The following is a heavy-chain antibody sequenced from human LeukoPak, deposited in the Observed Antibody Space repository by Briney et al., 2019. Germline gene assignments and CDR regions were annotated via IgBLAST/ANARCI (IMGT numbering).Heavy chain of an antibody. J-gene: IGHJ5*02. CDR3: ARASGMNWFDP. D-gene: IGHD3-3*01. Sequence: SETLSLTCTVSGGSISSYYWSWIRQPPGKGLEWIGYICYSGSTNYNPSLKSRVTISVDTSKNQFSLKLSSMTAADTAVYYCARASGMNWFDPWGQGTLVTVSS. CDR1: GGSISSYY. V-gene: IGHV4-59*01. CDR2: ICYSGST.